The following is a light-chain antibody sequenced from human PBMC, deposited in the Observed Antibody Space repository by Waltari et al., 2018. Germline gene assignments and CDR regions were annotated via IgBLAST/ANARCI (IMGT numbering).Light chain of an antibody. J-gene: IGLJ7*01. V-gene: IGLV1-51*02. CDR2: ENT. CDR3: GTWDSSLSGAV. Sequence: QSVLTQPPSVSAAPGQRVTISCSGGSSNIGNNYVSWYRQFPGTAPKPLIYENTERPSGMPGRFSGSKSGTSATLDITGLQAGDEADYCCGTWDSSLSGAVFGGGTHLTVL. CDR1: SSNIGNNY.